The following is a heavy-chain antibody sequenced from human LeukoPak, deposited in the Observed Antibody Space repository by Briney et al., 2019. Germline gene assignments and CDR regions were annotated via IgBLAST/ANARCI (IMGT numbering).Heavy chain of an antibody. D-gene: IGHD5-18*01. CDR1: GDSISSGSYY. V-gene: IGHV4-61*02. CDR3: ARSVDTAMVTSGGYFDY. Sequence: SSETLSLTCTVSGDSISSGSYYWSWLRQPAGKGLEWIGRIDTSGSTNYNPSLRSRVTMSVDTYKNKFSLKLSCVPAADTAVYYCARSVDTAMVTSGGYFDYWGQGSLVTVSS. J-gene: IGHJ4*02. CDR2: IDTSGST.